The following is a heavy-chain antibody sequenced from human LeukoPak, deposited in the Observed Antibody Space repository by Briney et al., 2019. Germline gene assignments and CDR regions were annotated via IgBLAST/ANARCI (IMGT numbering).Heavy chain of an antibody. J-gene: IGHJ6*02. V-gene: IGHV3-48*03. CDR1: GFTFSSYE. Sequence: GGSLRLSYAASGFTFSSYEMNWVRQAPGKGLEWVSYISSSGSTIYYADSVKGRFTISRDNAKNSLYLQMNSLRAEDTAVYYCARDRTVTTRSYYYYYYGMDVWGQGTTVTVSS. D-gene: IGHD4-17*01. CDR2: ISSSGSTI. CDR3: ARDRTVTTRSYYYYYYGMDV.